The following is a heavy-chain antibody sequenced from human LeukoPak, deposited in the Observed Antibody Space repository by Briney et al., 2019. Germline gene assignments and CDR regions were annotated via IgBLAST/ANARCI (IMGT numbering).Heavy chain of an antibody. CDR1: GFTLSSYP. CDR3: AKDLTTHYYDSSLSDY. V-gene: IGHV3-23*01. D-gene: IGHD3-22*01. CDR2: ICGSGGST. J-gene: IGHJ4*02. Sequence: GGSLRLSCAASGFTLSSYPMSWVRQARGKGLEWVSAICGSGGSTYYADSVKGRFTISRDNSKNTLYLQMNSLRAEDTAVYYCAKDLTTHYYDSSLSDYWGQGTLVTVSS.